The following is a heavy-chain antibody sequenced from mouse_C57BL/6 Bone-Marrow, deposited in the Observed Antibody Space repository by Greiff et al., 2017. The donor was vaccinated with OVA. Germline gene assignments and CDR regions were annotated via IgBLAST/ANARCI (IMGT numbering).Heavy chain of an antibody. V-gene: IGHV1-18*01. CDR1: GYTFTDYN. D-gene: IGHD5-1*01. Sequence: VQLQQSGPELVKPGASVKISCKASGYTFTDYNMDWVKQSHGKSLEWIGDINPNNGGTFYNQKFKGKATLTVDKSSSTAYMELRSLTSEDTAVYYCARAEYCGWLAYWGQGTLVTVSA. CDR2: INPNNGGT. J-gene: IGHJ3*01. CDR3: ARAEYCGWLAY.